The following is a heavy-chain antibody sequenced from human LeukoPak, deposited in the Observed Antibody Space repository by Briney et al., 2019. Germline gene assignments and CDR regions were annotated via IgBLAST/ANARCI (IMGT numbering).Heavy chain of an antibody. V-gene: IGHV4-39*01. CDR3: ARRSGSGDSRRPFDY. J-gene: IGHJ4*02. CDR2: IDYSGST. CDR1: GGSISNWSYF. Sequence: SETLSLTCTVSGGSISNWSYFWGWIRQPPGKGLEWIGTIDYSGSTYHNPSLKSRVSISVDTSKNQFSLKVSSVTAADAAMYYCARRSGSGDSRRPFDYWGQGTLVTVSS. D-gene: IGHD4-17*01.